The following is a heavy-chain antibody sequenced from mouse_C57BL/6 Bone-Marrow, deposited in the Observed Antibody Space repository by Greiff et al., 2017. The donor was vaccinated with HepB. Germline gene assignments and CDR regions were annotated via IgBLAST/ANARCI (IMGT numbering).Heavy chain of an antibody. CDR2: IWTGGGT. D-gene: IGHD1-1*01. CDR3: ARSGITTVVRAMDY. CDR1: GFSFTSYA. Sequence: VKLMESGPGLVAPSQSLSITCTVSGFSFTSYAISWVRQPPGKGLEWLGVIWTGGGTNYNSALKSRLSISKDNSKSQVFLKMNSLQTDDTARYYCARSGITTVVRAMDYWGQGTSVTVSS. V-gene: IGHV2-9-1*01. J-gene: IGHJ4*01.